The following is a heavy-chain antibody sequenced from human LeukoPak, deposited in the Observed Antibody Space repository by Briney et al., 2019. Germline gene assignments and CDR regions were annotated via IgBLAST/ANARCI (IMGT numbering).Heavy chain of an antibody. V-gene: IGHV3-23*01. CDR3: AKDFGRNLGGPGY. J-gene: IGHJ4*02. CDR1: GFTFSSYA. CDR2: ISGSGGST. Sequence: GGSLRLSCAASGFTFSSYAMSWVRQAPGKGLEWVSAISGSGGSTYYADSVKGRFTISRDDSKSTLYLQMNSLRGEDTAVYYCAKDFGRNLGGPGYWGRGTLVIGSS. D-gene: IGHD1-14*01.